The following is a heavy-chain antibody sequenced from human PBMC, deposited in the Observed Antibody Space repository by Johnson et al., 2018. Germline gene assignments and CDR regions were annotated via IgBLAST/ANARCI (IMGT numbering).Heavy chain of an antibody. V-gene: IGHV3-11*01. Sequence: QVQLVESGGGLVKPGGSLRLSCAASGFTFSDYYMSWIRQAPGKGLEWVSYISRSGSTIYYADSVKGRFTISRDNAKNSLYLQMNSLGAEDTAVYYCARTYQWLRFSHDALDIWGQGTMVTVSS. D-gene: IGHD5-12*01. J-gene: IGHJ3*02. CDR1: GFTFSDYY. CDR2: ISRSGSTI. CDR3: ARTYQWLRFSHDALDI.